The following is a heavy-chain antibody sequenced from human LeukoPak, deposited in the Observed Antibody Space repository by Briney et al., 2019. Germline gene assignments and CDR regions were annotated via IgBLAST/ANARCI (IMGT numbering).Heavy chain of an antibody. Sequence: ASVKVSRKASGYTFTSYDINWVRQATGQGLEWMGWMNPNSGNTGYAQKFQGRVTMTRNTSISTAYMELSSLRSEDTAVYYCARSEWGSNYGVYYYGMDVWGQGTTVTVSS. CDR3: ARSEWGSNYGVYYYGMDV. V-gene: IGHV1-8*01. J-gene: IGHJ6*02. D-gene: IGHD3-16*01. CDR1: GYTFTSYD. CDR2: MNPNSGNT.